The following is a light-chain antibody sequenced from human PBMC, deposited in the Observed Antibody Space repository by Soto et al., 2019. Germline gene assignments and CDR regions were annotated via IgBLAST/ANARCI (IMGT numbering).Light chain of an antibody. CDR2: DAS. J-gene: IGKJ1*01. CDR3: QQRSNWPPVEWT. Sequence: EIVLTQSPATLSLSPGERATLSCRASQSVSSYLAWYQQKPGQAPRLLIYDASNRATGIPARFSGSGSGTDFTLTISSLEPEEFAVYYCQQRSNWPPVEWTFGQGTKVEIK. CDR1: QSVSSY. V-gene: IGKV3-11*01.